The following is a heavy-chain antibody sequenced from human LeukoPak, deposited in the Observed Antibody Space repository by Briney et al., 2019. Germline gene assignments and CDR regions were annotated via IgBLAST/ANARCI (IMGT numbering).Heavy chain of an antibody. CDR2: IYTSGST. CDR1: GGSISSGSYY. CDR3: ARDRQGTHFDY. J-gene: IGHJ4*02. Sequence: SQTLSLTCTVSGGSISSGSYYWSWIRQPAGKGLEWIGRIYTSGSTNYNPSLKSRVTISVDTSKNQFSLKLSSVTAADTAVYYCARDRQGTHFDYWGQGTLVTVSS. V-gene: IGHV4-61*02.